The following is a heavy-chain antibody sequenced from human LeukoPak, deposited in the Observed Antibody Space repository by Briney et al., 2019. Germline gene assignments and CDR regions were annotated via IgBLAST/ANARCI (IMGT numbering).Heavy chain of an antibody. CDR2: INYGGDT. CDR1: GGSFSGYD. CDR3: ARGLGWQVTPMGLFYMDV. V-gene: IGHV4-34*01. J-gene: IGHJ6*03. D-gene: IGHD2-21*02. Sequence: PSETLSLTCGVDGGSFSGYDWTWVRRPPGKGLEWIGQINYGGDTNYNPSLKSRVTISVDTSKNQFSLKVTFVTAADTAVYYCARGLGWQVTPMGLFYMDVWGEGATVIVSS.